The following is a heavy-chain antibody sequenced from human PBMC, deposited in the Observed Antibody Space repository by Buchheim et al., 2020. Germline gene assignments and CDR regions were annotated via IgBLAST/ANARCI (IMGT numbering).Heavy chain of an antibody. V-gene: IGHV3-30*04. Sequence: QVQLVESGGGVVQPGTSLRLSCAASGFTFGNYAMHWIRQAPGKGLEWVAVLSNDGNDEYYADSVKGRFTISRANSKNTVFLQMNGLRVGDTAVYHCAKDLVTTVTPEAPGHWGQGTL. CDR1: GFTFGNYA. CDR2: LSNDGNDE. J-gene: IGHJ4*02. D-gene: IGHD4-17*01. CDR3: AKDLVTTVTPEAPGH.